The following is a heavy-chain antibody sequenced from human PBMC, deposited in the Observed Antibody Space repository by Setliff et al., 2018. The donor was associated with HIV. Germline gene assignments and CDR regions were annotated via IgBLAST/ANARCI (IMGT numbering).Heavy chain of an antibody. CDR2: INYSGST. CDR1: GGSISDSH. V-gene: IGHV4-34*01. Sequence: SETLSLTCTVSGGSISDSHWSWIRQPPGKGLEWIGEINYSGSTNYNPSLKSRVTISIDTSKNQFSLKLSSVTAADTAVYYCARGLDSWSSHVFDMWGQGTMVTVSS. CDR3: ARGLDSWSSHVFDM. D-gene: IGHD6-6*01. J-gene: IGHJ3*02.